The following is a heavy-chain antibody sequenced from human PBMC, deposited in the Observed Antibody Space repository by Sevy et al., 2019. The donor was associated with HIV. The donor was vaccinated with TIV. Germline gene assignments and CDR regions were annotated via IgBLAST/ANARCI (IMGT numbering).Heavy chain of an antibody. CDR1: GFTFSRYS. V-gene: IGHV3-48*02. Sequence: GGSLRLSCAGSGFTFSRYSMNWVHQAPGKGLEWVSNIGSTGPTIYYADSVKGRFTISRDNAKNSLYLQMNSLREEDTAVYYCARPGSGWFEFDSWGQGTLVTVSS. CDR2: IGSTGPTI. J-gene: IGHJ4*02. CDR3: ARPGSGWFEFDS. D-gene: IGHD6-19*01.